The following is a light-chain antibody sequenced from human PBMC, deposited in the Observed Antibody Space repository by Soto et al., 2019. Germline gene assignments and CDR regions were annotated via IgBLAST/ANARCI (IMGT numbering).Light chain of an antibody. CDR2: ATS. Sequence: DTQMTQSPSSLSAAIGDKVTISCRATQDIKSYLAWYQQKPGTVPRLLIYATSTLQSGVPSRFSGSGYGTDFTLTFSGLQPEDVATYYCQKYNSAPWSFAQGTKVEIK. CDR1: QDIKSY. J-gene: IGKJ1*01. CDR3: QKYNSAPWS. V-gene: IGKV1-27*01.